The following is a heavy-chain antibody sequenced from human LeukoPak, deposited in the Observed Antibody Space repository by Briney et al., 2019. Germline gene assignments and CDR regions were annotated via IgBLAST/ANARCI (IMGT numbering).Heavy chain of an antibody. V-gene: IGHV4-4*02. CDR2: IYHSGST. CDR3: ARDTINYDSSGFFDY. D-gene: IGHD3-22*01. J-gene: IGHJ4*02. Sequence: PSGTLSLTCAVSGGSISSSNWWSWVRQPPGKGLEWIGEIYHSGSTNYNPSLKSRVTISVDKSKNQFSLKLSSVTAADTAVYYCARDTINYDSSGFFDYWGQGTLVTVSS. CDR1: GGSISSSNW.